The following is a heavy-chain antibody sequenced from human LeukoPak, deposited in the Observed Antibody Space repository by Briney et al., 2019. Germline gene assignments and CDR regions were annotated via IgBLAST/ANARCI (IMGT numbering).Heavy chain of an antibody. CDR1: GYTFTSYY. V-gene: IGHV1-46*01. Sequence: ASVKVSCKASGYTFTSYYMHWVRQAPGQGLEWMGIINPSGGSTSYAQKFQGRVTMTRDTSTSTVYMELSSLRSEDTAVDYCAREEYQLLYRSAFDIWGQGTMVTVSS. CDR2: INPSGGST. J-gene: IGHJ3*02. CDR3: AREEYQLLYRSAFDI. D-gene: IGHD2-2*02.